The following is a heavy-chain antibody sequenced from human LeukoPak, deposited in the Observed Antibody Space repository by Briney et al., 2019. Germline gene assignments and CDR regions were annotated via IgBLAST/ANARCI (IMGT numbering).Heavy chain of an antibody. J-gene: IGHJ4*02. V-gene: IGHV4-34*01. CDR2: INHSGST. Sequence: SETLSLTCAVYGGSFSGYYWSWIRQPPGKGLEWIGEINHSGSTNYNPSLKSRVTISVDTSKNQFSLKLSSVTAADTAVYYCARREQWLVRGIDYWGQGTLVTVSS. D-gene: IGHD6-19*01. CDR3: ARREQWLVRGIDY. CDR1: GGSFSGYY.